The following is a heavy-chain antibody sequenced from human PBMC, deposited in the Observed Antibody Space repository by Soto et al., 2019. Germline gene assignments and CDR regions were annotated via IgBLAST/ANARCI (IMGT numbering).Heavy chain of an antibody. Sequence: SVKVSCKASGGTFSSYAISWVRQAPGQGLEWMGGIIPIFGTANYAQKFQGRVTITADESTSTAYMELSSLRSEDTAVYYCARGYSGNDFSWFDPWGQGTLVTVSS. D-gene: IGHD5-12*01. CDR1: GGTFSSYA. J-gene: IGHJ5*02. CDR3: ARGYSGNDFSWFDP. CDR2: IIPIFGTA. V-gene: IGHV1-69*13.